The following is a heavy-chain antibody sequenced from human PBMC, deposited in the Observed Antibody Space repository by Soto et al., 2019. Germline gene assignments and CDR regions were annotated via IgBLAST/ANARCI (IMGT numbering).Heavy chain of an antibody. V-gene: IGHV6-1*01. CDR3: ARSEEDSAYSHYRLAG. CDR2: TYYRSRWYS. D-gene: IGHD2-15*01. J-gene: IGHJ6*02. CDR1: GDPVSSNRVA. Sequence: PSETLSLTCVGSGDPVSSNRVACNWAWESPSRGLEWLGRTYYRSRWYSDYAVSVRSRIDINADTSKNQVSLQLNSVTPEDTAVYYCARSEEDSAYSHYRLAGWTQG.